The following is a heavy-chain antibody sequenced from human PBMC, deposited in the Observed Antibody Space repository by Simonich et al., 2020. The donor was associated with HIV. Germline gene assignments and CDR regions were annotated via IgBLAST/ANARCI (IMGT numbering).Heavy chain of an antibody. D-gene: IGHD6-13*01. J-gene: IGHJ4*02. V-gene: IGHV4-34*01. Sequence: QVQLQQWGAGLLKPSETLSLTCAVYGGSLRGHYGSWIRQTPGKGLELIGEIDHTGVTSYNPPLKGRVTISVDTSKNQFFLKLRSVTAADRAIYYCARRRQLVPLEYWGQGTLVTVSS. CDR3: ARRRQLVPLEY. CDR1: GGSLRGHY. CDR2: IDHTGVT.